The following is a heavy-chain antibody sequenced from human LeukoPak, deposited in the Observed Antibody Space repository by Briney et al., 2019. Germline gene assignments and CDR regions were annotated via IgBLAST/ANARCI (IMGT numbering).Heavy chain of an antibody. Sequence: QSGGSLRLSCAASGFTFSSYSMNWVRQAPGKGLEWVSYISSSSSTIYYADSVKGRFTISRDNAKNSLYLQMNSLRAEDTAVYYCARDSGPRFLWSGVFDAFDIWGQGTMATVSS. D-gene: IGHD3-3*01. CDR3: ARDSGPRFLWSGVFDAFDI. J-gene: IGHJ3*02. V-gene: IGHV3-48*01. CDR2: ISSSSSTI. CDR1: GFTFSSYS.